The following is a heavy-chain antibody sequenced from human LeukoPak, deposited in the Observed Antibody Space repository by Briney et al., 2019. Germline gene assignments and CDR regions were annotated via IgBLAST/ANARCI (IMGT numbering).Heavy chain of an antibody. CDR2: ISYDGSNK. V-gene: IGHV3-30-3*01. D-gene: IGHD3-10*01. J-gene: IGHJ4*02. CDR3: ARGYGSGSYYTL. CDR1: GFTFSSYA. Sequence: GGSLRLSCAASGFTFSSYAMHWVRQAPGKGLEWVAVISYDGSNKYYADSVKGRFTISRDNSKNTLYLQMNSLRAEDTAVYYCARGYGSGSYYTLWGQGTLVTVSS.